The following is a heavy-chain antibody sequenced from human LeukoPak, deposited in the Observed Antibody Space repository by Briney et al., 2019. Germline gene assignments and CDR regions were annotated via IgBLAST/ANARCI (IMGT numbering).Heavy chain of an antibody. D-gene: IGHD3-10*01. CDR3: AKNSAGGHSYIDY. CDR1: GFTFSIYA. Sequence: GGSLRLSCAASGFTFSIYAMSWVSQAPGKGLEWVSTISYNGGDTYYADSVKGRFTISRDNSKNTLYLQMNSLRADDTAVYYCAKNSAGGHSYIDYWGQGTLVTVSS. CDR2: ISYNGGDT. V-gene: IGHV3-23*01. J-gene: IGHJ4*02.